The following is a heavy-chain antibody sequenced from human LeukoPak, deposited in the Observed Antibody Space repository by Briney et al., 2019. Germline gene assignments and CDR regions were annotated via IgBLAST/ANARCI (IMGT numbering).Heavy chain of an antibody. CDR3: ARDSGSYYADPFDY. V-gene: IGHV3-11*04. Sequence: SGGSPRLSCAASGFTFSDYYMSWIRQAPGKGLEWVSYISSSGSTIYYADSVKGRFTISRDNAKNSLYLQMNSLRAEDTAVYYCARDSGSYYADPFDYWGQGTLVTVSS. CDR2: ISSSGSTI. CDR1: GFTFSDYY. J-gene: IGHJ4*02. D-gene: IGHD1-26*01.